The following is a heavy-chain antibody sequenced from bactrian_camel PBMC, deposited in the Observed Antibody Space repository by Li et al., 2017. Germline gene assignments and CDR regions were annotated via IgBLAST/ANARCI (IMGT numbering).Heavy chain of an antibody. J-gene: IGHJ4*01. V-gene: IGHV3S10*01. CDR3: VTAESLDCTYGYWYKY. D-gene: IGHD5*01. CDR1: GITFSRHD. CDR2: ITSLP. Sequence: DVQLVESGGGLVQPGESLRLSCVASGITFSRHDMSWVRQAPGKEVEWVAGITSLPSLFRTASYADNTFLLQMNSLKTEDTAVYYCVTAESLDCTYGYWYKYWGQGTQVTVS.